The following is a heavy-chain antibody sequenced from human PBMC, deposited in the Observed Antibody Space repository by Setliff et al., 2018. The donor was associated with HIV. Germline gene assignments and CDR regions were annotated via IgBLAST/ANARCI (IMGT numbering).Heavy chain of an antibody. D-gene: IGHD1-26*01. CDR3: ARDLFTVPSREGYDY. CDR1: GYSFSSYG. Sequence: ASVKVSCKGSGYSFSSYGVSWVRQAPGQGLEWMGWISVYNGNTNYTQKLQNRVTMTTDTSTSTAYMELRSLRSDDTAVYYCARDLFTVPSREGYDYWGPGTLVTVSS. V-gene: IGHV1-18*01. CDR2: ISVYNGNT. J-gene: IGHJ4*02.